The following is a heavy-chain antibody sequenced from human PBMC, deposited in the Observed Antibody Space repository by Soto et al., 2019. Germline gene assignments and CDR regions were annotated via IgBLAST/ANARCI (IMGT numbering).Heavy chain of an antibody. V-gene: IGHV4-30-4*01. Sequence: QVQLQESGPGVVEPSQTLSLTCTVSGGSINNNGYFWSWSRQPPGSGLEWIGHIYNSGSTYSNPSLKSRLTISVDKSKNQFSLKMSSVTAADAAVYYCARGPSGDKVDYWGQGTLVTVSS. CDR2: IYNSGST. J-gene: IGHJ4*02. CDR1: GGSINNNGYF. CDR3: ARGPSGDKVDY. D-gene: IGHD1-26*01.